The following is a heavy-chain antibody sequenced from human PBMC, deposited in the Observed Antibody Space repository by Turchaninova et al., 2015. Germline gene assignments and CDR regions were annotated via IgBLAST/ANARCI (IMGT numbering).Heavy chain of an antibody. CDR1: GGSFSGYD. Sequence: QVQLQQGGPGLLKPSEPLALAGCVYGGSFSGYDWGWIRQPPGKGLEWIGEINHSGSTNYNPSLKSRVTISVDTSKNQFSLKLSSVTAADTAVYYCARAMTGLNEQLVAGWYFDYWGQGTLVTVSS. D-gene: IGHD6-6*01. CDR2: INHSGST. J-gene: IGHJ4*02. V-gene: IGHV4-34*01. CDR3: ARAMTGLNEQLVAGWYFDY.